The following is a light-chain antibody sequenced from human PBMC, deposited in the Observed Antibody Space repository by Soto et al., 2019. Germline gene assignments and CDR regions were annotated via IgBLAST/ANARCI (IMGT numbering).Light chain of an antibody. CDR1: QSVSSSY. CDR3: QEYCSSLFT. Sequence: EIVLTQSPGTLSLSPGERATLSCRASQSVSSSYLAWYQQKPGQAPRLLIYGASSRATGIPDRFSGSGSGTDFTLTISRLEPEDFAVYYCQEYCSSLFTFGTGTKVYSK. J-gene: IGKJ3*01. V-gene: IGKV3-20*01. CDR2: GAS.